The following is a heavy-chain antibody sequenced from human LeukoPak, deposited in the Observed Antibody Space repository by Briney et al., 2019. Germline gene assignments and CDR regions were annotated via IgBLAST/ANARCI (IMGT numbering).Heavy chain of an antibody. Sequence: RQAXGXGLEWVSSISSSSSYIYSADSVKGRFTISRDNAKNSLYLQMSSLRAEDTAVYYCARVGRQGATDYWGQGTLVTVSS. D-gene: IGHD3-16*01. J-gene: IGHJ4*02. V-gene: IGHV3-21*01. CDR2: ISSSSSYI. CDR3: ARVGRQGATDY.